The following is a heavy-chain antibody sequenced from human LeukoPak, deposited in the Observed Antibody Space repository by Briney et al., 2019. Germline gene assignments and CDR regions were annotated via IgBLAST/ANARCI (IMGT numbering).Heavy chain of an antibody. CDR3: ARLAEYQLLYDY. CDR2: INHSGST. D-gene: IGHD2-2*02. J-gene: IGHJ4*02. V-gene: IGHV4-34*01. Sequence: SETLSLTCAVYGESFSGYYWSWIRQPPGKGLEWIGEINHSGSTNYNPSLKSRVTISVDTSKNQFSLKLSSVTAADTAVYYCARLAEYQLLYDYWGQGTLVTVSS. CDR1: GESFSGYY.